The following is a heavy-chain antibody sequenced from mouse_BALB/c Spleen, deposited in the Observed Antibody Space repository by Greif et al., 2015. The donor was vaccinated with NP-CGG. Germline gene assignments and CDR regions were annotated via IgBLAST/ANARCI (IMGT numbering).Heavy chain of an antibody. CDR3: AKNPHYYGSSGYYAMDY. CDR2: IWRGGST. V-gene: IGHV2-5*01. CDR1: GFSLTSYG. J-gene: IGHJ4*01. D-gene: IGHD1-1*01. Sequence: VQLQQSGPGLVQPSQSLSITCTVSGFSLTSYGVHWVRQSPGKGLEWLGVIWRGGSTDYNAAFMSRLSITKDNSKSQVFFKMNSLQADDTAIYYCAKNPHYYGSSGYYAMDYWGQGTSVTVSS.